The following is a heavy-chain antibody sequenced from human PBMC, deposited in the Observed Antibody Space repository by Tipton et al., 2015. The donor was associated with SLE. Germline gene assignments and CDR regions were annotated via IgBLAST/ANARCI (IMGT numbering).Heavy chain of an antibody. CDR3: ARVTSYDFWSGSLPGYFDF. Sequence: TLSLTCTVSGGSISGYYWSWIRQTPGKGLEWIGYIYNSGSTNYNPSLRSRVTISVDTSKRQFSLKLRSVTAADTAVYYCARVTSYDFWSGSLPGYFDFWGQGILVTVSS. D-gene: IGHD3-3*01. CDR2: IYNSGST. V-gene: IGHV4-59*01. CDR1: GGSISGYY. J-gene: IGHJ4*02.